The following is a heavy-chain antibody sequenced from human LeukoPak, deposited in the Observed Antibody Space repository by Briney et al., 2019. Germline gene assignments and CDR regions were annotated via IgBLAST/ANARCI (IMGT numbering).Heavy chain of an antibody. CDR1: GYTFTSYG. CDR2: ISAYNGNT. Sequence: GASVKVSCKASGYTFTSYGISWVRQAPGQGLEWMGWISAYNGNTNYAQKLQGRVTMTTDTSTSTAYMELRSLRSDDTAVYYRARGGNGWYSSGYFDLWGRGTLVTVSS. V-gene: IGHV1-18*01. D-gene: IGHD6-19*01. CDR3: ARGGNGWYSSGYFDL. J-gene: IGHJ2*01.